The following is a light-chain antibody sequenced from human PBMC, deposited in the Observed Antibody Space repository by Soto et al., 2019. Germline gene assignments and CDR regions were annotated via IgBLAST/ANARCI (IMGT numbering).Light chain of an antibody. V-gene: IGKV3-11*01. CDR3: QQRSDWPWT. Sequence: EIVLTQSPATLSLSPGEGATLSCRASQSVSSYLAWYQQKPGQAPRLLMYEASNRATGIPARFSGGGSGTDFTLTISSLEPEDFAVYYCQQRSDWPWTFGQGTKVDIK. J-gene: IGKJ1*01. CDR2: EAS. CDR1: QSVSSY.